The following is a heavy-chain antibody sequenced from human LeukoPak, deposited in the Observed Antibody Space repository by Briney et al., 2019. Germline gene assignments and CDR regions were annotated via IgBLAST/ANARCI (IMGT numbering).Heavy chain of an antibody. CDR3: ARLVPYYYGSGGFDP. J-gene: IGHJ5*02. CDR2: IYYSGST. CDR1: GGSISSYY. Sequence: PSETLSLTCTVSGGSISSYYWSWIRQPPGKGLEWIGYIYYSGSTNYNPSLKSRVTILVDTSKNQFSLKLSSVTAADTAVYYCARLVPYYYGSGGFDPWGQGTLVTVSS. V-gene: IGHV4-59*08. D-gene: IGHD3-10*01.